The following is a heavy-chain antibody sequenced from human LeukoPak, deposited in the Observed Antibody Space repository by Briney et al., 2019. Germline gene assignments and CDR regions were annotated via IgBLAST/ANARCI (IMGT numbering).Heavy chain of an antibody. Sequence: GGSLRLSCIASRFTFSKFAMSWVRQAPGKGLEWVSSISESGSGTYYADSVKGRFTISRDNSKNPLYLQLNSLRADDTAVYHCAKMTSGVGTTPYFDSWGQGTLVTVSS. J-gene: IGHJ4*02. CDR3: AKMTSGVGTTPYFDS. D-gene: IGHD1-26*01. V-gene: IGHV3-23*01. CDR2: ISESGSGT. CDR1: RFTFSKFA.